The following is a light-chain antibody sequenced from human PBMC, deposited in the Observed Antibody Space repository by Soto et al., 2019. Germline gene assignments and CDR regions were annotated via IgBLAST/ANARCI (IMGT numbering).Light chain of an antibody. CDR2: SGS. CDR1: QSLLNKNGHHC. CDR3: MQALLSPPS. J-gene: IGKJ4*01. Sequence: EIVMTQSPLYLPVSPGEPASISCRSSQSLLNKNGHHCLDWYLQKPGQSPQLLIHSGSARASGVPDRFSGRGSGTDFSLRTSRVEGEDVGVYYCMQALLSPPSFGGGTKVDIK. V-gene: IGKV2-28*01.